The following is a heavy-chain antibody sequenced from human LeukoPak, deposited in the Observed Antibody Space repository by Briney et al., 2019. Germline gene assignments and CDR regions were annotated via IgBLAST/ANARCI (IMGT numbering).Heavy chain of an antibody. CDR2: INHSGST. J-gene: IGHJ4*02. V-gene: IGHV4-34*01. Sequence: SETLSLTCAVYGGSFGGYYWSWIRQPPGKGLEWIGEINHSGSTNYNPSLKSRVTISVDTSKNQFSLKLSSVTAADTAVYYCASRLPPFDYWGQGTLVTVSS. CDR3: ASRLPPFDY. D-gene: IGHD2-15*01. CDR1: GGSFGGYY.